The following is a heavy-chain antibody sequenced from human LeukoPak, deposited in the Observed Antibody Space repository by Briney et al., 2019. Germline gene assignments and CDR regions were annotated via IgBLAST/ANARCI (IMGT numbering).Heavy chain of an antibody. CDR1: GGSFSGYY. CDR2: INHSGST. J-gene: IGHJ5*02. Sequence: SETLSLTCAVYGGSFSGYYWSWIRQPPGKGLEWIGEINHSGSTNYNPSLKSRVTISVDTSKNQFPLKLSSVTAADTAVYYCARGHQPRSSGYPTHSHWFDPWGQGTLVTVSS. V-gene: IGHV4-34*01. CDR3: ARGHQPRSSGYPTHSHWFDP. D-gene: IGHD3-22*01.